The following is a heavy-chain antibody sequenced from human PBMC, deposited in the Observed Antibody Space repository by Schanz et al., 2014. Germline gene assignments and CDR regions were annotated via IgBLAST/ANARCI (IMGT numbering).Heavy chain of an antibody. J-gene: IGHJ4*02. CDR2: ISGSGGST. V-gene: IGHV3-23*01. D-gene: IGHD3-10*01. CDR1: GFTFSTYA. CDR3: ARANYRRKINFDY. Sequence: EVQLLDSGGGLVQPGGSLRLSCAASGFTFSTYAMSWVRQAPGKGLEWVSAISGSGGSTYYADSVKGRFTISRDNSKSTLYLQMNSLRAEDTAVYYCARANYRRKINFDYWGRGTLVTVSS.